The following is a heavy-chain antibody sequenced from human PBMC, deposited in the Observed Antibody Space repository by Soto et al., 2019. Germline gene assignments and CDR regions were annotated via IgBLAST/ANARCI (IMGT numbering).Heavy chain of an antibody. Sequence: GESLKISCKGSGYSFAGYWITWVRQKPGKGLEWMGRIDPSDSQTYYSPSFRGHVTISVTKSITTVFLQWSSLRASDTAMYYCARQIYVSDPVPNFRYYFDSWGQGTPVAVS. CDR2: IDPSDSQT. V-gene: IGHV5-10-1*01. J-gene: IGHJ4*02. CDR3: ARQIYVSDPVPNFRYYFDS. D-gene: IGHD5-12*01. CDR1: GYSFAGYW.